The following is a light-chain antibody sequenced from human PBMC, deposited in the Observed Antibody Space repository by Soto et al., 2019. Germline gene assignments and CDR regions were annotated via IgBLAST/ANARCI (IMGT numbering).Light chain of an antibody. V-gene: IGLV6-57*04. J-gene: IGLJ3*02. CDR3: QSYDNSNNWV. CDR2: EDN. CDR1: GGSIASNY. Sequence: NFMLTQPHSVSESPGKTVTISCTRSGGSIASNYVQWYQQRPGSAPTTVIYEDNQRPSGVPDRFSGSIDTSSNSASLTISGLKTEDEADYYCQSYDNSNNWVFGGG.